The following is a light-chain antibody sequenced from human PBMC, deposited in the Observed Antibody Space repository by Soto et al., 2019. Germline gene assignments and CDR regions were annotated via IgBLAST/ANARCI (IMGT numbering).Light chain of an antibody. CDR2: KAS. J-gene: IGKJ1*01. CDR1: QSISSW. Sequence: DSQLNQSPSTLSASVGDRVTITSPASQSISSWLAWYQQKPGKAPKLLIYKASSLESGVPSRFSGSGSGTEFTLTISSLQPDDFATYYCQQYNSYPWTFGQGTKVDIK. V-gene: IGKV1-5*03. CDR3: QQYNSYPWT.